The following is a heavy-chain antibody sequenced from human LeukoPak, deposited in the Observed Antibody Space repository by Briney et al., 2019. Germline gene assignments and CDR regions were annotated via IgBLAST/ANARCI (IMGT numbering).Heavy chain of an antibody. CDR2: ISYDGSER. D-gene: IGHD4-11*01. Sequence: PGGSLRLPCAASGFTFSSYGIHWVRQAPGKGLESVAAISYDGSERFSAESVKGRFTISRDNSENTLYLQMNSLRAEDTAVYYCALPGHSNTWGQGTLVTVSS. J-gene: IGHJ5*02. CDR3: ALPGHSNT. V-gene: IGHV3-30*03. CDR1: GFTFSSYG.